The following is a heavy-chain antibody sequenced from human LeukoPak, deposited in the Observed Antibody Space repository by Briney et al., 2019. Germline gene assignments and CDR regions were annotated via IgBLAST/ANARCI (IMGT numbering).Heavy chain of an antibody. V-gene: IGHV7-4-1*02. CDR3: ARVIREQWLGKYYFDY. CDR1: GYTFTSYA. CDR2: INTNTGNP. D-gene: IGHD6-19*01. J-gene: IGHJ4*02. Sequence: ASVKVSCKASGYTFTSYAMNGVRQAPGQGLEWMGWINTNTGNPTYAQGFTGRFVFSLDTSVSTAYLQISSLKAEDTAVYYCARVIREQWLGKYYFDYWGQGTLVTVSS.